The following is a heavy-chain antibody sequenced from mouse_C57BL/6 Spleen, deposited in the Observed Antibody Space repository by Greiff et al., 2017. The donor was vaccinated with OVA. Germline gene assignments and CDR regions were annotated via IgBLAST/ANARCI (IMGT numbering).Heavy chain of an antibody. J-gene: IGHJ1*03. CDR3: ARRRKSRELGRDWYFDV. Sequence: QVQLQQPGAELVMPGASVKLSCKASGYTFTSYWMHWVKQRPGQGLEWIGEIDPSDSYTNYNQKFKGKSTLTVDKSSSTAYMQLSSLTSEDSAVYYCARRRKSRELGRDWYFDVWGTGTTVTVSS. CDR1: GYTFTSYW. CDR2: IDPSDSYT. V-gene: IGHV1-69*01. D-gene: IGHD4-1*01.